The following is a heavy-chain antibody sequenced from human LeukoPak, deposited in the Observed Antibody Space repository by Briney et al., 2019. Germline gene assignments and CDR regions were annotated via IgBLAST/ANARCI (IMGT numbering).Heavy chain of an antibody. J-gene: IGHJ4*02. Sequence: SVKVSCKASGGTFSSYAISWVRQAPGQGLEWMGGIIPIFGTANYAQKFQGRVTITADKSTSTAYMELSSLRSEDTAVYYCARSALWFGELLSPYFDYWGQGTLATVSS. CDR2: IIPIFGTA. V-gene: IGHV1-69*06. CDR1: GGTFSSYA. D-gene: IGHD3-10*01. CDR3: ARSALWFGELLSPYFDY.